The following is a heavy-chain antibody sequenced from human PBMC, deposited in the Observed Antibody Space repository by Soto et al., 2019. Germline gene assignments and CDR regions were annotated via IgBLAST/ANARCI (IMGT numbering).Heavy chain of an antibody. J-gene: IGHJ6*02. CDR3: AKDVAVAGPYYYYYGMDV. CDR2: ISWNSGSI. D-gene: IGHD6-19*01. V-gene: IGHV3-9*01. Sequence: EVQLVESGGGLVQPGRSLRLSCAASGFTFDDYAMHWVRQAPGKGLEWVSGISWNSGSIGYAASVKGRFTISRDNAKNALYLQMNSLRAEYTDLYYCAKDVAVAGPYYYYYGMDVWGQGTTVTVSS. CDR1: GFTFDDYA.